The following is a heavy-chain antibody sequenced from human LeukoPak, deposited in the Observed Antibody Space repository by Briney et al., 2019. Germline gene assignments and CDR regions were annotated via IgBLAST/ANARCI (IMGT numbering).Heavy chain of an antibody. CDR1: GFTFSSYG. CDR3: AKGVAGLDY. V-gene: IGHV3-23*01. Sequence: GGSLRLSCAASGFTFSSYGMNWVRQAPWKGLEWVSAISGGGGSTYYADSVKGRLTTSSDNSRNTMYLQMNSLRAEDTAVYYCAKGVAGLDYWGQGTLVTVSS. D-gene: IGHD6-19*01. J-gene: IGHJ4*02. CDR2: ISGGGGST.